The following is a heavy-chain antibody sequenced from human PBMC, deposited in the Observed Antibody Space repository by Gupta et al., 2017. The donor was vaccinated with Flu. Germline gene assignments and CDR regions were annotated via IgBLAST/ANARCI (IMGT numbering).Heavy chain of an antibody. Sequence: VQTCGVPVLTGGIFCLSCAASGFSFRSYCMNWVRQGPGKGLEWVANIKQDGSEKHYADSVRGRFTISRDDAKNSVYLQINSVRVEDTAVYYCARGWDGYNTWGQGTLVTVSS. J-gene: IGHJ4*02. CDR3: ARGWDGYNT. D-gene: IGHD5-12*01. CDR1: GFSFRSYC. V-gene: IGHV3-7*01. CDR2: IKQDGSEK.